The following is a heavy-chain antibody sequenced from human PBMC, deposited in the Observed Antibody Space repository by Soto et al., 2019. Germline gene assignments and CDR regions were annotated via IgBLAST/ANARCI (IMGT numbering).Heavy chain of an antibody. V-gene: IGHV4-34*01. CDR1: GGSLSGYY. J-gene: IGHJ5*02. Sequence: SETLSLTCAVYGGSLSGYYWSWIRQPPGKGLEWIGEINHSGSTNYNPSLKSRVTISVDTSKNQFSLKLSSVTAADTAVYYCAREPTDYYGSGSFPQWFDPWGQGTLVTVSS. CDR2: INHSGST. CDR3: AREPTDYYGSGSFPQWFDP. D-gene: IGHD3-10*01.